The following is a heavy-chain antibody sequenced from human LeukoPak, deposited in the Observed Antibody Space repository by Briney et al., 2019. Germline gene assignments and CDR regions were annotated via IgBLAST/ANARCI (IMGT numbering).Heavy chain of an antibody. Sequence: GASVKVSCKASGYTFISYDINWVRQAPGQGLEWMGWMSPKSGDTGYAQKFQGRVTMTMNTSINTAYMELSSLRSDDTAVYYCARRGVATIRKWFDPWGQGTLVTVSS. CDR3: ARRGVATIRKWFDP. D-gene: IGHD5-24*01. V-gene: IGHV1-8*01. CDR2: MSPKSGDT. CDR1: GYTFISYD. J-gene: IGHJ5*02.